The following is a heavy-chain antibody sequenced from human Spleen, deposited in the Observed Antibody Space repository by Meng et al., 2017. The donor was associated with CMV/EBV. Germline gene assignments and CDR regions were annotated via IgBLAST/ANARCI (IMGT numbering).Heavy chain of an antibody. CDR3: ARDNGGRFDP. CDR1: GGSFSSSY. CDR2: VNHGGGT. V-gene: IGHV4-34*01. J-gene: IGHJ5*02. D-gene: IGHD4-23*01. Sequence: GSLRLSCAVYGGSFSSSYWTWIRQSPGKGLEWIGQVNHGGGTDYNPSLKSRVTMSVDKSKSQVSLRLTSVTAADTAAYYCARDNGGRFDPWGQGTLVTVSS.